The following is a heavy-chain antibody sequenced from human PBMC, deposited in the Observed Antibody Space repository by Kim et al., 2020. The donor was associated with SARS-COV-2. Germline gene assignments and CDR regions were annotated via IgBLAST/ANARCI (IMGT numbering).Heavy chain of an antibody. J-gene: IGHJ6*02. CDR1: GLIFDTSD. V-gene: IGHV3-30-3*01. Sequence: GGSLRLSCAASGLIFDTSDMNWVRQAPGKGLEWVAVISYDGRNKDYADSVKGRFTISRDTSKSTLYLEMNRLRVEDTALYYCARGNYYESVSLSDYYNGMDVWGQGTTVTVSS. CDR3: ARGNYYESVSLSDYYNGMDV. CDR2: ISYDGRNK. D-gene: IGHD3-10*01.